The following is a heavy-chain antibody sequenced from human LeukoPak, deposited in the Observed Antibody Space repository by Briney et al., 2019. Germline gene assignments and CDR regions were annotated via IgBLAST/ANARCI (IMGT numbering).Heavy chain of an antibody. CDR1: GGTFSNSV. J-gene: IGHJ6*02. V-gene: IGHV1-69*04. D-gene: IGHD6-13*01. Sequence: SVKVSCKAAGGTFSNSVFGWVRQAPGQGPEWMGRVIPLLDKATYAQRFRGRVTITADKSTSTSYMELSSLRSEDTAIYYCARVIADGYVFALDFWGQGTMVTVSS. CDR2: VIPLLDKA. CDR3: ARVIADGYVFALDF.